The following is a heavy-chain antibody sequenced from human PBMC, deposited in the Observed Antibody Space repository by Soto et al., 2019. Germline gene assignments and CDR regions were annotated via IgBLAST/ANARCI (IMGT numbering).Heavy chain of an antibody. V-gene: IGHV1-3*01. CDR3: ARGFGDGDADWFDP. CDR2: INAGNGNT. D-gene: IGHD2-21*02. CDR1: GYTLTSYA. Sequence: ASVKVSCKASGYTLTSYAMHWVRQAPGQRLEWMGWINAGNGNTKYSQKFQGRVTITRDTSTSTAYMELSSLRSEDTAVYYCARGFGDGDADWFDPWGQGTLVTVSS. J-gene: IGHJ5*02.